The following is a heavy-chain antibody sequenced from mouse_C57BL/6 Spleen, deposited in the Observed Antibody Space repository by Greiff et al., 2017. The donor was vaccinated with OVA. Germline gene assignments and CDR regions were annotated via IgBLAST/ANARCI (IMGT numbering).Heavy chain of an antibody. CDR1: GYTFTSYW. CDR3: ASSAGTEEYFDD. V-gene: IGHV1-69*01. J-gene: IGHJ2*01. D-gene: IGHD3-2*02. Sequence: VQLQQSGAELVMPGASVKLSCKASGYTFTSYWMHWVKQRPGQGLEWIGEIDPSDSYTNYNQKFKGKSTLTVDKSSSTAYMQLSSLTSEDSAVYYGASSAGTEEYFDDWGQGTTLTVSS. CDR2: IDPSDSYT.